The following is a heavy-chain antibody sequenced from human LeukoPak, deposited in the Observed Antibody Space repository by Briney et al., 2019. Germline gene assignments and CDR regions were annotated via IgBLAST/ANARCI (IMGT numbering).Heavy chain of an antibody. D-gene: IGHD4-17*01. J-gene: IGHJ4*02. CDR2: SSSSGSTI. V-gene: IGHV3-48*02. CDR3: ARDRDSGDYTAAPGDY. CDR1: GFTFSSYS. Sequence: PGWSLRLSCAPSGFTFSSYSMNWVRQAPGKGLEWISYSSSSGSTINYADSLKGPFTISRDSAKNSLYLQMNSLRDEDTAVYYCARDRDSGDYTAAPGDYWGQGTLVTVSS.